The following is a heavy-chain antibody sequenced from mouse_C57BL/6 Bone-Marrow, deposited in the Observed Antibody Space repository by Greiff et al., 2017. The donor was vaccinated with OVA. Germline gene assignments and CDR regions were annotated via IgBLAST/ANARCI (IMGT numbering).Heavy chain of an antibody. V-gene: IGHV14-4*01. J-gene: IGHJ2*01. Sequence: VQLQQSGAELVRPGASVKLSCTASGFNIKDDYMHWVKQRPEQGLEWIGWIDPENGDTEYASKFQGKATITADTSSNTAYLQLSRLTSEDTAVYYCTMRGNSAFDDWGQGTTLTVSS. CDR3: TMRGNSAFDD. CDR1: GFNIKDDY. D-gene: IGHD2-1*01. CDR2: IDPENGDT.